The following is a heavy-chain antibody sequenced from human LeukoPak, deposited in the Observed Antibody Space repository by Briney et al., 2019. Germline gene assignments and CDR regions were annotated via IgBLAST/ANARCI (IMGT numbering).Heavy chain of an antibody. D-gene: IGHD6-13*01. CDR1: GFSFSTYD. J-gene: IGHJ6*02. CDR2: IGTSEDT. Sequence: GSLRLSCVASGFSFSTYDMYWVRQAAGRGPEWVSAIGTSEDTFYLGSVKDRFTISRENGKNSLYLQMNSLRVDDTAVYYCVREWRGIASHYHGMDVWGQGTTVTVSS. CDR3: VREWRGIASHYHGMDV. V-gene: IGHV3-13*01.